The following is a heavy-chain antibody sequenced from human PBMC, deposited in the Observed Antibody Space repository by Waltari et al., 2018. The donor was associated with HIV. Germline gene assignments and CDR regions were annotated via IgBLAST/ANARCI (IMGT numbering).Heavy chain of an antibody. CDR2: ISWNSGSI. Sequence: EVQLVESGGGLVQPGRSLRLSCAASGFTFYDYAMHWVRQAPGKGLEWVSGISWNSGSIGYADSVKGRFTISRDNAKNSLYLQMNSLRAEDTALYYCAKDLAPYGSHGWSLDYWGQGTLVTVSS. V-gene: IGHV3-9*01. CDR1: GFTFYDYA. D-gene: IGHD6-19*01. CDR3: AKDLAPYGSHGWSLDY. J-gene: IGHJ4*02.